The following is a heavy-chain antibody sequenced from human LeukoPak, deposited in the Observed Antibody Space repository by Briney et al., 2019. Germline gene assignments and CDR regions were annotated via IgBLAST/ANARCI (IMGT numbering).Heavy chain of an antibody. V-gene: IGHV7-4-1*02. D-gene: IGHD2-2*01. CDR2: ISTNTGNP. CDR3: ARDHVKLGSSFHPFDAFDV. Sequence: ASVKVSCKASGYTFTNYAMNWVRQAPGQGLEWMGWISTNTGNPTYAQGFTGRFVFSLDTSVSTAYLQISSLKAEDTAVYYCARDHVKLGSSFHPFDAFDVWGQGTLVTVSS. J-gene: IGHJ3*01. CDR1: GYTFTNYA.